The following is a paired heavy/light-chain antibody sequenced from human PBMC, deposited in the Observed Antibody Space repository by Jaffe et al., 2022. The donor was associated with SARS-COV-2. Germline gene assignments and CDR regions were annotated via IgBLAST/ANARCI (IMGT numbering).Heavy chain of an antibody. Sequence: QVQLQESGPGLVKPSETLSLTCTVSGGSISNYYWSWIRQPPGKGLEWIGYIDYSGSTNYNPSLKSRVTISVDTSKNQFSLKLSSVTAADTAVYYCARGMATIDYWGQGTLVTVSS. J-gene: IGHJ4*02. D-gene: IGHD5-12*01. CDR3: ARGMATIDY. CDR1: GGSISNYY. V-gene: IGHV4-59*01. CDR2: IDYSGST.
Light chain of an antibody. J-gene: IGLJ2*01. CDR2: EVS. Sequence: QSALTQPPSASGSPGQSVTISCTGTSSDVGGYKYVSWYQQLPGKAPKLIIYEVSKRPSGVPDRFSGSKSGNTASLTVSGLQAEDEADYYCISYAGSNNLVFGGGTKLTVL. CDR3: ISYAGSNNLV. CDR1: SSDVGGYKY. V-gene: IGLV2-8*01.